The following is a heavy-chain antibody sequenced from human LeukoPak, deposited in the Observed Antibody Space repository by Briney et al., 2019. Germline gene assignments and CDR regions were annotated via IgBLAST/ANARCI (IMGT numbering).Heavy chain of an antibody. CDR1: GGSISSSNW. J-gene: IGHJ4*02. D-gene: IGHD1-26*01. Sequence: SETLSLTCAVSGGSISSSNWWSWVRQPPGKGLEWIGEIYHSGSTNYNPSLKSRVTISVDKSKNQFSLKLNSVTAADTAVYFCARVGGSYYEGSIVDYWGQGTLVTVSS. CDR3: ARVGGSYYEGSIVDY. V-gene: IGHV4-4*02. CDR2: IYHSGST.